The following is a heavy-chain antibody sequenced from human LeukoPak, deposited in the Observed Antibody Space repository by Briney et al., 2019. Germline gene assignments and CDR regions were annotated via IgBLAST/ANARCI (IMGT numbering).Heavy chain of an antibody. V-gene: IGHV5-51*01. CDR1: GYIFTSYW. J-gene: IGHJ6*02. D-gene: IGHD2/OR15-2a*01. CDR2: IYPGDSDT. Sequence: GESLKISCKGSGYIFTSYWIGWVRQMPGKGLEWMGIIYPGDSDTRYSPSFQGQVTISADKSISTAYLQWSSLKASDTAMYYCARHFLDYYYGMGVWGQGTTVTVSS. CDR3: ARHFLDYYYGMGV.